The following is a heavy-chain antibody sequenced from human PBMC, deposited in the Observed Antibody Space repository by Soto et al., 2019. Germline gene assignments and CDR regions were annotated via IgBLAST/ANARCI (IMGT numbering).Heavy chain of an antibody. J-gene: IGHJ4*02. D-gene: IGHD3-22*01. Sequence: EVQLLESGGGLVQPGGSLRLSCAASGFTFASNAMTWVRQAPGRGLEWVSIISGGGGSTNYADSVKGRFTISRDNSKNTLYLQMNSLRAEDTAVYYCVKDRSGSGYYYGDYWGQGTLVTVSS. V-gene: IGHV3-23*01. CDR3: VKDRSGSGYYYGDY. CDR1: GFTFASNA. CDR2: ISGGGGST.